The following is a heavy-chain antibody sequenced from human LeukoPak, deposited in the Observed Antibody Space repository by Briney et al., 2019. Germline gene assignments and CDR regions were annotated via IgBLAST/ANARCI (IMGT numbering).Heavy chain of an antibody. CDR1: GFTVSSNY. V-gene: IGHV3-66*01. CDR3: ARNLYYYDSSGYYYY. CDR2: IYTGGST. D-gene: IGHD3-22*01. Sequence: GGSLRLSCAASGFTVSSNYMSWVRQAPGKGLEWFSAIYTGGSTYYAGSVKGRFTISRDNSKNTLYLQMNSLRAEDTAVYYCARNLYYYDSSGYYYYWGQGTLVTVSS. J-gene: IGHJ4*02.